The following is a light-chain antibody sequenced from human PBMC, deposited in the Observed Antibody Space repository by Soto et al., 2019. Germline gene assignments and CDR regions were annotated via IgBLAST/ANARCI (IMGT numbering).Light chain of an antibody. V-gene: IGLV2-11*01. CDR1: SSDVGGYNY. CDR2: DVS. Sequence: QSALTQPRSVSGSPGQSVTISCTGTSSDVGGYNYVSWYQQHPGKAPKLMIYDVSKRPSGVPDRFSGSKSGNTASLTISGLQAEDEADYYCCSYAVSSLYVFGTGTKLTVL. J-gene: IGLJ1*01. CDR3: CSYAVSSLYV.